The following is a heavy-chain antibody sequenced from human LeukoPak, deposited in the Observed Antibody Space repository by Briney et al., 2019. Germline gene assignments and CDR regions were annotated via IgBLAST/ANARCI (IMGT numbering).Heavy chain of an antibody. V-gene: IGHV4-34*01. CDR3: ARGRGYNSFDY. J-gene: IGHJ4*02. Sequence: PSETLSLTCAVYGGSFSGYYWSWIRQPPGKGLEWIGEINHSGSTNYNPSLKSRVTMSVDMSKNQFSLKLSSVTAADTAVYYCARGRGYNSFDYWGQGTLVTVSS. CDR2: INHSGST. D-gene: IGHD5-24*01. CDR1: GGSFSGYY.